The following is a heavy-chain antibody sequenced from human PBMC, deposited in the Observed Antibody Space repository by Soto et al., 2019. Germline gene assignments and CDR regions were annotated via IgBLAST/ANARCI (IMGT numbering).Heavy chain of an antibody. CDR2: IYYSGST. J-gene: IGHJ2*01. CDR1: GGSISSSSYY. D-gene: IGHD1-26*01. Sequence: QLQLQESGPGLVKPSETLSLTCTVSGGSISSSSYYWGWIRQPPGKGLEWIGSIYYSGSTYYNPSLKSRVTISVDTSKNQFSLKLSSVTAADTAVYYCVQGGSYYPYWYFDLWGRGTLVTVSS. CDR3: VQGGSYYPYWYFDL. V-gene: IGHV4-39*01.